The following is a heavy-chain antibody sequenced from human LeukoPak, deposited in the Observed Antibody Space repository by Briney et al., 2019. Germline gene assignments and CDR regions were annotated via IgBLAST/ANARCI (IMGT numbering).Heavy chain of an antibody. CDR1: GFTFSNAW. J-gene: IGHJ4*02. V-gene: IGHV3-15*01. Sequence: PGGSLRLSCAASGFTFSNAWMSWVRQAPGKGLEWVARIKAKTDGGTTDYAAPVKGRFTISRDDSKNTVYLQMSGLKTEDTAVYYCVSQYFDFWGQGTLVTVSS. CDR2: IKAKTDGGTT. CDR3: VSQYFDF.